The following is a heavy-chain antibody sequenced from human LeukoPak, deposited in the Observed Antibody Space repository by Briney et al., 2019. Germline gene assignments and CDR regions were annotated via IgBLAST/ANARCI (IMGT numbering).Heavy chain of an antibody. V-gene: IGHV1-69*13. Sequence: ASVKVSCKASGGTFSTYVISWVRQAPGQGLEWMGGIIPIFGRANYAQKFQGRVTIAADESTSAAYLELNSLRSEDTAVFYCASIRLHSSSWYGPFDYWGQGTLVTVSS. CDR3: ASIRLHSSSWYGPFDY. J-gene: IGHJ4*02. D-gene: IGHD6-13*01. CDR2: IIPIFGRA. CDR1: GGTFSTYV.